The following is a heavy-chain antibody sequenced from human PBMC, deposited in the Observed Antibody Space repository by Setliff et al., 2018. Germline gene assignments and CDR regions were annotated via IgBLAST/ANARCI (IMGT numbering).Heavy chain of an antibody. Sequence: NPSETLSLTCTVSGGSISSGTFYWTWLRQPAGKGLEWIGHIYSSGNTNYNPSLVSRVTISIDTSKSQFSLRLSSVTAADTAVYYCAASRAYTGAVEEWFLPRTFDFWGQGSPVTVSS. V-gene: IGHV4-61*09. CDR1: GGSISSGTFY. J-gene: IGHJ4*02. CDR2: IYSSGNT. D-gene: IGHD3-10*01. CDR3: AASRAYTGAVEEWFLPRTFDF.